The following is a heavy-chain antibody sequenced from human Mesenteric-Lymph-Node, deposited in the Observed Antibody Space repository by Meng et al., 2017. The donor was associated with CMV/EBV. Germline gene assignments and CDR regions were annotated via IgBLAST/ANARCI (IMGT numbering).Heavy chain of an antibody. J-gene: IGHJ4*02. CDR3: ARFPYSSSWYFDY. CDR2: ISSSGSTI. CDR1: GFTFSTYE. D-gene: IGHD6-13*01. V-gene: IGHV3-48*03. Sequence: GGSLRLSCAASGFTFSTYEMNWVRQAPGKGLEWLSYISSSGSTIYYADSVKGRFTISRDNSKNTLYLQMNSLRVEDTAVYYCARFPYSSSWYFDYWGQGTLVTVSS.